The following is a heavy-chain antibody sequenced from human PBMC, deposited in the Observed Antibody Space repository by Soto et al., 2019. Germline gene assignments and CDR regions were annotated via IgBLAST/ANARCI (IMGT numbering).Heavy chain of an antibody. V-gene: IGHV1-69*02. CDR1: GGTFSSYT. J-gene: IGHJ4*02. Sequence: SVKVSCKASGGTFSSYTISWVRQAPGQGLEWMGRIIPILGIANYAQKFQGRVTITADKSTSTAYMELSSLRSEDTAVYYCASLPTVTYYFDYWGQGTLVTVSS. CDR2: IIPILGIA. D-gene: IGHD4-17*01. CDR3: ASLPTVTYYFDY.